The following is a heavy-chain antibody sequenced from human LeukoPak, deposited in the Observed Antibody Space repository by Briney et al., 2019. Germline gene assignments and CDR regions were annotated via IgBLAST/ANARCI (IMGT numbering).Heavy chain of an antibody. D-gene: IGHD6-13*01. V-gene: IGHV4-59*01. CDR3: ARAPYSSSWYGYYFDY. J-gene: IGHJ4*02. CDR1: GGSISSYY. CDR2: IYYSGST. Sequence: SETLSLTCTVYGGSISSYYWSWIRQPPGKGLEWIGYIYYSGSTNYNPSLKSRVTISVDTSKNQFSLKLSSVTAADTAVYYCARAPYSSSWYGYYFDYWGQGTLVTVSS.